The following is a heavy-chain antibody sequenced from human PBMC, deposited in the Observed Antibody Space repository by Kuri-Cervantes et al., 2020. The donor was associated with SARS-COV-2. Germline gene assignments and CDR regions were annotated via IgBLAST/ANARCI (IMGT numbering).Heavy chain of an antibody. CDR3: AKDSLLWFGETYYYYGMDV. CDR1: GFTFSSYG. J-gene: IGHJ6*02. Sequence: GESLKISCAASGFTFSSYGMHWVRQAPGKGLEWVAVIWYDGSNKYYADSVKGRFTISRDNSKNTLYLQMNSLRAEDTAVYYCAKDSLLWFGETYYYYGMDVWGQGTTVTVSS. CDR2: IWYDGSNK. D-gene: IGHD3-10*01. V-gene: IGHV3-30*02.